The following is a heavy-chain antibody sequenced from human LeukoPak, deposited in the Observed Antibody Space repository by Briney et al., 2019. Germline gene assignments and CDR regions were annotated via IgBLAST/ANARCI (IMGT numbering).Heavy chain of an antibody. D-gene: IGHD1-26*01. CDR2: INAGNGNT. J-gene: IGHJ6*02. Sequence: ASVKVSCKASGYTFTSYAMHWVRQAPGQRLEWMGWINAGNGNTEYSQKFQGRVTITRDTSASTAYMELSSLRSEDTAVYYCARERVVGATRPYYYGMDVWGQGTTVTVSS. CDR1: GYTFTSYA. V-gene: IGHV1-3*01. CDR3: ARERVVGATRPYYYGMDV.